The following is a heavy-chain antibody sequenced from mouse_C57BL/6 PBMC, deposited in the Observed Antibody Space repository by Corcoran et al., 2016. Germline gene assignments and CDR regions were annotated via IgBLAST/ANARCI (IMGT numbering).Heavy chain of an antibody. CDR3: ARSEITTADWYFDV. J-gene: IGHJ1*03. Sequence: QIQLVQSGPELKKPGETVKISCKASGYTFTTYGMSWVKQAPGKGLKWMGWINTYSGVPTYADDFKGRFAFSLETSASTAYLQINNLKNEDTATYFCARSEITTADWYFDVWGTGTTVTVSS. CDR2: INTYSGVP. D-gene: IGHD1-2*01. V-gene: IGHV9-3*01. CDR1: GYTFTTYG.